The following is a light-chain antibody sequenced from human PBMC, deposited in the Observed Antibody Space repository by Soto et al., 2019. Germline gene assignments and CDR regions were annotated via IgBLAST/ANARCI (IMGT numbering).Light chain of an antibody. CDR3: QQYNGYPYT. J-gene: IGKJ2*01. V-gene: IGKV1-5*03. Sequence: DFQMTQSPSALSASVGDRVTITCRASQSISVWLAWYQQKPGKAPKLLIYKASSLETGVPSRFSGSGSGTEFTLTISSLQPDDFATYYCQQYNGYPYTFGQGTKLQIK. CDR2: KAS. CDR1: QSISVW.